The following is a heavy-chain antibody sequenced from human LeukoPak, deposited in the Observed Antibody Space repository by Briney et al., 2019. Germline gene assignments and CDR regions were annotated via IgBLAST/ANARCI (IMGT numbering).Heavy chain of an antibody. CDR2: VSHGGST. J-gene: IGHJ3*02. CDR3: ARRLKMATPRPGDAFDI. V-gene: IGHV4-39*01. CDR1: GGSISSGAYC. D-gene: IGHD5-24*01. Sequence: SETLSLTCAVSGGSISSGAYCWGWIRQPPGKGLQWIGSVSHGGSTFYNPSLKSRVTISADTSKSQFSLKLTSVTAADTAVYYCARRLKMATPRPGDAFDIWGQGTMVTVSS.